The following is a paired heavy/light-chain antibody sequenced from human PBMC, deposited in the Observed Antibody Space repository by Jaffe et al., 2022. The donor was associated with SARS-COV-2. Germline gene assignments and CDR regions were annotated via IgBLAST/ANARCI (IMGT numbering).Light chain of an antibody. V-gene: IGLV2-23*01. CDR2: ENS. J-gene: IGLJ2*01. Sequence: QSALTQPASVSGSPGQSITISCTGTSSDVGSYNLVSWYQQHPGKAPKFMIYENSKRPSGVSSRFSGSKSGNTASLTISGLQAEDEADYYCCSYAGSTTLVFGGGTKVTVL. CDR1: SSDVGSYNL. CDR3: CSYAGSTTLV.
Heavy chain of an antibody. J-gene: IGHJ4*02. V-gene: IGHV4-38-2*01. Sequence: QVQLQESGPGLVKPSETLSLTCSVSGYSIYNNHYWVWIRQPPGKGLEWIGSIFHSGTTYYNPSLKSRLAISVDTSKNLFSLILNSVTASDTAVYYCARLVILSLFRGARRPTYFDYWGQGTPVTVSS. CDR3: ARLVILSLFRGARRPTYFDY. D-gene: IGHD3-10*01. CDR1: GYSIYNNHY. CDR2: IFHSGTT.